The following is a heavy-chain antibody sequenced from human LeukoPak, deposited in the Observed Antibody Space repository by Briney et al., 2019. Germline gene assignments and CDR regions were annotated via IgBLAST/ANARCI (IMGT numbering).Heavy chain of an antibody. CDR3: ARDGIAYCGGDCYSRWFDP. CDR1: GYTFTIYY. D-gene: IGHD2-21*02. V-gene: IGHV1-46*01. Sequence: ASVKVSCKASGYTFTIYYMHWVRQAPGQGLEWMGIINPSGGSTSYAQKFQGRVTMTRDTSTSTVYMELSSLRSEDTAVYYCARDGIAYCGGDCYSRWFDPWGQGTLVTVSS. CDR2: INPSGGST. J-gene: IGHJ5*02.